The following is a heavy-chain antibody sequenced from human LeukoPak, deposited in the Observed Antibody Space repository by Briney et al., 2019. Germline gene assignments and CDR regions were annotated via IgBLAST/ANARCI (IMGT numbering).Heavy chain of an antibody. CDR1: GGSISSYY. Sequence: PSETLSLTCTVSGGSISSYYWGWIRQPPGKGLEWIGSIYYSGSTYYNPSLKSRVTISVDTSKNQFSLKLSSVTAADTAVYYCARDSNFVDRYYGSGSYADYWGQGTLVTVSS. V-gene: IGHV4-39*07. D-gene: IGHD3-10*01. CDR3: ARDSNFVDRYYGSGSYADY. J-gene: IGHJ4*02. CDR2: IYYSGST.